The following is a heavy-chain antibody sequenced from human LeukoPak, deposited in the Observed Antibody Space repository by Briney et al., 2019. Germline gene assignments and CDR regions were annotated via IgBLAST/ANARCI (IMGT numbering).Heavy chain of an antibody. V-gene: IGHV1-69*01. CDR1: GGTFSSYA. CDR2: IIPIFGTA. CDR3: ASYPSLRYFDWSLF. J-gene: IGHJ4*02. D-gene: IGHD3-9*01. Sequence: GSSVKVSCKASGGTFSSYAISWVRQAPGQGLEWMGGIIPIFGTANYAQKFQGRVTITADESTSTAYMELSSLRSEDTAVYYCASYPSLRYFDWSLFWGQGTLVTVSS.